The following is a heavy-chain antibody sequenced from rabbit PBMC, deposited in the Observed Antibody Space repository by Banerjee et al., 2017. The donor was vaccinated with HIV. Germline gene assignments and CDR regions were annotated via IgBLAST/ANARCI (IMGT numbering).Heavy chain of an antibody. CDR2: IYGGSFGST. CDR3: AREEGSTDYSYFNF. D-gene: IGHD1-1*01. J-gene: IGHJ4*01. V-gene: IGHV1S40*01. Sequence: CIYGGSFGSTYYASWAKGRFTISKTSSTTVTLQMTSLTAADTATYFCAREEGSTDYSYFNFWGPGTLVTVS.